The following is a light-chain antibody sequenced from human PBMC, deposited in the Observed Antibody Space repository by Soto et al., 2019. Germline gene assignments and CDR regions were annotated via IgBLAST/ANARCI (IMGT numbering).Light chain of an antibody. CDR1: QSLVYSDGNTY. Sequence: DVVMTQSPLSLPVTLGQPASISCRSSQSLVYSDGNTYLNWFQQRPGQSPRRLIYKVSNRDSGVPDRFSGSGSGTDFTLKISRVDAEDVGVYYCMQGTHWPPWWGFTFGPGTKVDIK. CDR3: MQGTHWPPWWGFT. J-gene: IGKJ3*01. V-gene: IGKV2-30*01. CDR2: KVS.